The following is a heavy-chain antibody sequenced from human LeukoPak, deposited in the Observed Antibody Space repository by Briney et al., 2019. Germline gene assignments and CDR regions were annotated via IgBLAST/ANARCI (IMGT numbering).Heavy chain of an antibody. CDR3: ARVTGVRNLYYDSRRGWFDP. Sequence: ASVKVSCKASGYTFTGYYMHWVRQAPGQGLEWMGWINPNSGGTNYAQKFQGRVTMTRDTSISTAYMELSRLRSDDTAVYYCARVTGVRNLYYDSRRGWFDPWGQGTLVTVSS. CDR2: INPNSGGT. J-gene: IGHJ5*02. CDR1: GYTFTGYY. V-gene: IGHV1-2*02. D-gene: IGHD3-22*01.